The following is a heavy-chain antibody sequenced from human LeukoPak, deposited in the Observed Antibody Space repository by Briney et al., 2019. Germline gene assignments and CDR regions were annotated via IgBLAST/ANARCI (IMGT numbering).Heavy chain of an antibody. J-gene: IGHJ4*02. D-gene: IGHD6-19*01. CDR2: IRGSGGST. V-gene: IGHV3-23*01. CDR3: AKDRRGGSGCDYFDY. CDR1: GFTFSSYA. Sequence: GGSLRLSCAVSGFTFSSYAMSWVRQAPGKGLEWVSTIRGSGGSTYYADSVKGRFTISRDNSKNTLYLQMNSLRAEDTAVYYCAKDRRGGSGCDYFDYWGQGTLVIVSS.